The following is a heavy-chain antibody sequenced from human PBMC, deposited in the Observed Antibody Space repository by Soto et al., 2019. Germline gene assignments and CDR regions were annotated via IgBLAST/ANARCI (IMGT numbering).Heavy chain of an antibody. V-gene: IGHV4-4*02. D-gene: IGHD6-13*01. CDR1: GGAISSSNW. CDR2: IYHSGST. CDR3: ARVIATAVHWFDP. Sequence: QVQLQESGPGLVKPSGTLSLTCAVSGGAISSSNWWSWVRQPPGKGLEWIGDIYHSGSTNYNPSLKSRVTISVDKSKTQCSLKLSSVTAADTAVYYGARVIATAVHWFDPWGQGTLVTVSS. J-gene: IGHJ5*02.